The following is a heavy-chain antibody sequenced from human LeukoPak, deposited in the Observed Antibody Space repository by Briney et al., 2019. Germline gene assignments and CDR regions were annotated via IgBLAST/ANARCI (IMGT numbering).Heavy chain of an antibody. CDR3: ARHWLEAAKTYSYWFDP. J-gene: IGHJ5*02. D-gene: IGHD6-13*01. CDR2: IYYSGST. CDR1: GGSISSSSYY. Sequence: SETLSLTCTVSGGSISSSSYYWGWIRQPPGKGLEWIGSIYYSGSTYYNPSLKSRVTISVDTSKNQFSLKLSSVTAADTAMYYCARHWLEAAKTYSYWFDPWGQGTLVTVSS. V-gene: IGHV4-39*01.